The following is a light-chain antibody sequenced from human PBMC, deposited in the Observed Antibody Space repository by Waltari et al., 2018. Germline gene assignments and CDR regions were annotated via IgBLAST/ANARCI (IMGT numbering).Light chain of an antibody. V-gene: IGLV2-11*01. J-gene: IGLJ3*02. CDR3: CSYAGSALRV. Sequence: QSALSQPRSVSGSPGQSVTISCTGTSSDVGGYNYVSWYQQHPGKAPQLMIYDVNRRPSGVPARFSGSKSGNTASLTSSGLQAEDEADYYCCSYAGSALRVFGGGTKLTVL. CDR2: DVN. CDR1: SSDVGGYNY.